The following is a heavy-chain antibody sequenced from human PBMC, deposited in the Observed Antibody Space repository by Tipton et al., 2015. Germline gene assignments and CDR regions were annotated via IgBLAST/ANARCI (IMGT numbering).Heavy chain of an antibody. Sequence: QLVQSGGGLVQPGGSLRLSCAASGFKFNIYTMNWVRQAPGKGLEWVSSISGYGSYIYFADSVKGRFTFSRDNAKNSLFLQMNSLRVEDTAVYYCARSGGYGWDYWGQGALVTVSS. CDR1: GFKFNIYT. CDR3: ARSGGYGWDY. V-gene: IGHV3-21*06. CDR2: ISGYGSYI. J-gene: IGHJ4*02. D-gene: IGHD5-12*01.